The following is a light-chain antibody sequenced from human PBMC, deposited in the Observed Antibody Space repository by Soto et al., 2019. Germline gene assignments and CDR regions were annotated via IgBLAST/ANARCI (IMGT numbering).Light chain of an antibody. J-gene: IGLJ3*02. V-gene: IGLV2-11*01. CDR3: CSYAGSYTGV. CDR2: DVS. CDR1: SSDVGDYNY. Sequence: QSVLTQPRSVSGSPGQSVTISCTGTSSDVGDYNYVSWYEQRPGKAPKVMIYDVSRRPSGVPDRFSGSKSGNTASLTISGLPAEDEADYYCCSYAGSYTGVFGGGTKLTVL.